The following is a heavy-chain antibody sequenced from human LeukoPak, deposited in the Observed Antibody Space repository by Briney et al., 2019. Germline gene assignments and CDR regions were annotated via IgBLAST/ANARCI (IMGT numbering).Heavy chain of an antibody. D-gene: IGHD2-15*01. CDR2: IDEAGKDR. CDR1: GFTIDSFY. Sequence: GGSLRLSCVASGFTIDSFYMSWVRQAPGKGLEWVANIDEAGKDRYYADSVKGRFTISRDNTKSSVFLDMTFLRVEDTATYFCARASPGVVFNYFDYWGQGALVPVSS. J-gene: IGHJ4*01. V-gene: IGHV3-7*01. CDR3: ARASPGVVFNYFDY.